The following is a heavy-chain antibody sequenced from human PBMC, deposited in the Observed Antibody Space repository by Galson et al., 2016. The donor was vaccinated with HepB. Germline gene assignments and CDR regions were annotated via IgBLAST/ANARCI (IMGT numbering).Heavy chain of an antibody. J-gene: IGHJ6*03. CDR1: GFTFSDYV. CDR3: AKSAGYCSSSRCYPFYYFSMDV. CDR2: ISGGETT. Sequence: SLRLSCATSGFTFSDYVMTWVRQAPGKGLEWVSTISGGETTYYADFVKGRFTTSRNKSNNTLFLRMNNLRAEDTATYFCAKSAGYCSSSRCYPFYYFSMDVWGKGTTVTGSS. D-gene: IGHD2-2*01. V-gene: IGHV3-23*01.